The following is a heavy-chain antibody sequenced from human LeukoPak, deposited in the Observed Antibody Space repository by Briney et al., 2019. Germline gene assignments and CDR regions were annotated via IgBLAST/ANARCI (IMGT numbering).Heavy chain of an antibody. CDR2: VYTSGST. J-gene: IGHJ4*03. Sequence: KPSETLSLSCTVSGGSISNYYWSWIRQSAGKGLEWVGRVYTSGSTYYNPSLKSRVTMSGDTSKNQPSLKLSSVTAADTAVYYCARPPYFYDSNGYSHWGQGTLVTVSS. D-gene: IGHD3-22*01. CDR1: GGSISNYY. V-gene: IGHV4-4*07. CDR3: ARPPYFYDSNGYSH.